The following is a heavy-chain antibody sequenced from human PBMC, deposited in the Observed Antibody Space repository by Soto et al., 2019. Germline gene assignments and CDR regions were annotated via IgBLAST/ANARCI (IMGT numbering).Heavy chain of an antibody. J-gene: IGHJ3*02. CDR1: GYTFTSYA. Sequence: ASVKVSCKASGYTFTSYAMNWVRQAPGQGLEWMGWINTNTGNPTYVQGFTGRFVFSLDTSVSTAYLQICSLTAEDTAVYYCAREQWLTLTAFDIWGQGTMVTVSS. V-gene: IGHV7-4-1*01. CDR2: INTNTGNP. D-gene: IGHD6-19*01. CDR3: AREQWLTLTAFDI.